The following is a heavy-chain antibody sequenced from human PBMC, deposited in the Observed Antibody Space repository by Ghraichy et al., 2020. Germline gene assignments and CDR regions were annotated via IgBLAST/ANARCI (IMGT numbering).Heavy chain of an antibody. CDR2: IIGAGGST. V-gene: IGHV3-23*01. Sequence: GGSLRLSCAASGFTFVGYSMSWVRQSPGKGLEWISGIIGAGGSTYYTDSVKGRLTISRDNSKNTLYMQMNLLRVEDTAIYYCAKHFYDILTGYDRFDSWGQGTLVTVSS. CDR3: AKHFYDILTGYDRFDS. J-gene: IGHJ4*02. CDR1: GFTFVGYS. D-gene: IGHD3-9*01.